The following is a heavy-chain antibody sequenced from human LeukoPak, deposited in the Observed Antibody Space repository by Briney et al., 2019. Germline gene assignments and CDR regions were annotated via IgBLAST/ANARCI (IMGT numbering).Heavy chain of an antibody. CDR3: AREPGIAAAGVDY. CDR1: GFTFNSYW. V-gene: IGHV3-66*01. Sequence: SGGSLRLSCATSGFTFNSYWMSWVRQAPGKGLEWVSVIYSGGSTYYADSVKGRFTISRDNSKNTLYPQMNSLRAEDTAVYYCAREPGIAAAGVDYWGQGTLVTVSS. CDR2: IYSGGST. D-gene: IGHD6-13*01. J-gene: IGHJ4*02.